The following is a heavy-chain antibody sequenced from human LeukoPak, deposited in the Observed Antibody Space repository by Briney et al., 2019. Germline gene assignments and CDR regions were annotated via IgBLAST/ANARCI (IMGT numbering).Heavy chain of an antibody. D-gene: IGHD1-26*01. J-gene: IGHJ6*04. V-gene: IGHV3-23*01. Sequence: GGSLRLSCAASGFTFSSYAMSWVRQAPGKGLEWVSAISGSGGSTYYADSVKGRFTISRDNSKNTLYLQMNSLRAEDTAVYYCARTIVGATWAISGLVDVWGKGTTVTVSS. CDR3: ARTIVGATWAISGLVDV. CDR2: ISGSGGST. CDR1: GFTFSSYA.